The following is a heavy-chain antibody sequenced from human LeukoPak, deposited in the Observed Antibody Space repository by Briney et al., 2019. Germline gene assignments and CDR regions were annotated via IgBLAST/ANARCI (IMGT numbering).Heavy chain of an antibody. V-gene: IGHV4-39*07. D-gene: IGHD1-26*01. CDR3: ASSPGIVGATTRFDY. CDR1: GGSISSGGYY. CDR2: IYYSGTT. Sequence: KTSETLSLTCTVSGGSISSGGYYWGWIRQPPGKGLEWIGSIYYSGTTYYNPSLKSRVTISADTSKNQFSLKLSSVTAADTAVYYCASSPGIVGATTRFDYWGQGTLVTVSS. J-gene: IGHJ4*02.